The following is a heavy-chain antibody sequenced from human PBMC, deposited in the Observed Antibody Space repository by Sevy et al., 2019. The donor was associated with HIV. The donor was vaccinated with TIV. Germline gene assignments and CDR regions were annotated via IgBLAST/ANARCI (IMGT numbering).Heavy chain of an antibody. D-gene: IGHD3-10*02. Sequence: GGSLRLSCAASGFTFSSYAMHWVRQAPGKGLEWVAVISYDGSNKYYADSVKGRFTISRDNSKNTLYLHMTSLTGDDTAVYSCTKESLRGTYLRGDFDYWGQGTLVTVSS. J-gene: IGHJ4*02. CDR1: GFTFSSYA. CDR3: TKESLRGTYLRGDFDY. CDR2: ISYDGSNK. V-gene: IGHV3-30-3*02.